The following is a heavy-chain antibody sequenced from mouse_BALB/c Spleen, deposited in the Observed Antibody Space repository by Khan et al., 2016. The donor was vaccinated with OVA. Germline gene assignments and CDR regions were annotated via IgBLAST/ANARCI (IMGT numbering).Heavy chain of an antibody. CDR1: GYSITSDYA. Sequence: VQLQASGPGLVKPSQSLSLTCTVTGYSITSDYAWNWIRQFPGNKLEWVGYISYSGRTSYNPSLKSRISITRETSKNQFFLQLSSVTNEDTATYYCARSMTITTVVATDFDYWGQGTTLTVSS. CDR2: ISYSGRT. CDR3: ARSMTITTVVATDFDY. V-gene: IGHV3-2*02. D-gene: IGHD1-1*01. J-gene: IGHJ2*01.